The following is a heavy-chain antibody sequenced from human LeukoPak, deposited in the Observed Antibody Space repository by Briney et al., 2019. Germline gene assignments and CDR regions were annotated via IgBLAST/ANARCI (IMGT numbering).Heavy chain of an antibody. D-gene: IGHD2-15*01. J-gene: IGHJ6*02. CDR1: GYTFTGYY. V-gene: IGHV1-2*02. Sequence: EASVKVSCKASGYTFTGYYMHWVRQAPGQGLEWMGWINPNSGGTNYAQKFQGRVTMTRDTSISTAYMELSRLRSDDTAVYYCSLPDEARRIDYYYGMDVWGQGTTVTVSS. CDR2: INPNSGGT. CDR3: SLPDEARRIDYYYGMDV.